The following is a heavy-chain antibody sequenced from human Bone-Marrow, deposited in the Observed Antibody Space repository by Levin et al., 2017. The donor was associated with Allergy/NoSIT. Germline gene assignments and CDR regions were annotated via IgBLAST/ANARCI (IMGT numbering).Heavy chain of an antibody. Sequence: GESLKISCAASGFTFSSYAMSWVRQAPGKGLEWVSAISGSGGSTYYADSVKGRFTISRDNSKNTLYLQMNSLRAEDTAVYYCAKDARFARGYSGYYYYMDGWGKGTTVTVSS. CDR1: GFTFSSYA. J-gene: IGHJ6*03. V-gene: IGHV3-23*01. CDR3: AKDARFARGYSGYYYYMDG. CDR2: ISGSGGST. D-gene: IGHD5-12*01.